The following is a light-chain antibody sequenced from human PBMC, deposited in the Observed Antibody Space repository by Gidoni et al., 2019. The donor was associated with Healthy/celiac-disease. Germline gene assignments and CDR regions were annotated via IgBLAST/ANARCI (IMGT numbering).Light chain of an antibody. CDR3: QQVNSYPPT. Sequence: IKLTQSPSSLSASVGDIVTITCRASQGMSSYLALYQHKPGKAPDLLIYAASTLQSGLPSRFSGSGSGTDFSLTISSLQPEDFATYYCQQVNSYPPTFGGGTKVEIK. CDR2: AAS. CDR1: QGMSSY. J-gene: IGKJ4*01. V-gene: IGKV1-9*01.